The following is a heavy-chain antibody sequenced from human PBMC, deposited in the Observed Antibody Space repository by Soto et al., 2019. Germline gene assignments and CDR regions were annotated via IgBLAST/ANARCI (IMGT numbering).Heavy chain of an antibody. D-gene: IGHD2-21*01. V-gene: IGHV3-74*01. CDR2: IKSDGSST. Sequence: GGSLSLSCAASGFLFSSYWMHWVRQAPGKGLVWVSRIKSDGSSTFYADSVKGRFTISRDNAKNTLYIQMNSLRAEDTAVYYCTRGTAPSIPNAFDIWGQGTMVTVSS. CDR3: TRGTAPSIPNAFDI. J-gene: IGHJ3*02. CDR1: GFLFSSYW.